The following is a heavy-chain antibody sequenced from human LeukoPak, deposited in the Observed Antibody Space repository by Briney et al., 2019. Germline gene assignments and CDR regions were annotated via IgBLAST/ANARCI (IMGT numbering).Heavy chain of an antibody. V-gene: IGHV3-7*01. Sequence: PGGSLRLSCAASGLTFTDFWMNWVRLAPGRGLEWLANINPDGNEKYYVDSVKGRFAMSRDNAKNEVYLEMNSQRAEDTGVYYCSGRDSSRSPRAYWGQGTLVSVSS. CDR1: GLTFTDFW. CDR3: SGRDSSRSPRAY. J-gene: IGHJ4*02. CDR2: INPDGNEK. D-gene: IGHD6-13*01.